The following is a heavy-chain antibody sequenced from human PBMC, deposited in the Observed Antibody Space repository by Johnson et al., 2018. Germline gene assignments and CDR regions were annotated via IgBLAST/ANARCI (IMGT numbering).Heavy chain of an antibody. Sequence: QVQLQESGPGLVKPSETLSLTCTVSGGSISTYYWSWIRQPPGKGLEWVAYIHYTGSTNYNHSLKNRVTISVDTPEKHFSLKLTSVTAADTAVYYCAREWSAFDIWGQGTMVTVSS. CDR3: AREWSAFDI. V-gene: IGHV4-59*01. J-gene: IGHJ3*02. CDR1: GGSISTYY. D-gene: IGHD1-26*01. CDR2: IHYTGST.